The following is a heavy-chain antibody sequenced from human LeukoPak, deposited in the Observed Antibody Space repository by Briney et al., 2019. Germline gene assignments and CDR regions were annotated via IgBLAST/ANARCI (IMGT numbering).Heavy chain of an antibody. D-gene: IGHD6-13*01. Sequence: PGRSLRLSCAASGFTFSNYAMHWVRQAPGKGLEWVAVISYDGNNKSYAASVKGRFTISRDNSKNTMSLLMNSLRADDTAMYYCARDSSSWSAGFYWGQGTLVTVSS. J-gene: IGHJ4*02. CDR1: GFTFSNYA. CDR3: ARDSSSWSAGFY. V-gene: IGHV3-30*04. CDR2: ISYDGNNK.